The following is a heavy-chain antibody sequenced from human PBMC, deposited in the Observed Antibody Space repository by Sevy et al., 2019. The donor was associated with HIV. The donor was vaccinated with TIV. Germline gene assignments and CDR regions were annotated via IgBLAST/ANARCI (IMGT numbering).Heavy chain of an antibody. CDR2: IYHTGNT. Sequence: KQSQTLSLTCAVSGVSISSGAYSWNWIRQPPGKGLEWIGYIYHTGNTYYNPSLKSRVTILLDRSKNQFSLRLSSVTAADTAVYFCARDGGTMTTPGSFDIWGQGTMFTVSS. V-gene: IGHV4-30-2*01. J-gene: IGHJ3*02. CDR1: GVSISSGAYS. D-gene: IGHD4-17*01. CDR3: ARDGGTMTTPGSFDI.